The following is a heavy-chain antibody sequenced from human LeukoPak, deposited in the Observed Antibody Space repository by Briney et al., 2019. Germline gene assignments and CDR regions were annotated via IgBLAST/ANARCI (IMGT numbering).Heavy chain of an antibody. V-gene: IGHV3-30*18. CDR2: ISYDGSNK. Sequence: GGSLRLSCAASGFTFSSYGMHWVRQAPGKGLEWVAVISYDGSNKYYADSVKGRFTISRDNSKNTLYLQMNSLRAEDTAVYYCAKESFPYGSGSYYHFDYWGQGTLVTVSS. CDR1: GFTFSSYG. J-gene: IGHJ4*02. D-gene: IGHD3-10*01. CDR3: AKESFPYGSGSYYHFDY.